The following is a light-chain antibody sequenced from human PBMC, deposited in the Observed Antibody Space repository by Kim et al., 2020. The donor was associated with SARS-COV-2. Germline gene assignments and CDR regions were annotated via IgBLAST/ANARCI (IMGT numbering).Light chain of an antibody. CDR2: QDS. CDR1: KLGDKY. Sequence: VSPGQTASITCSGDKLGDKYACWYQQKPGQSPVLVIYQDSKRPSGIPERFAGSNSGNTATLTINGTQAMDEADYYCQAWDSSTGRVFGTGTKVTVL. CDR3: QAWDSSTGRV. J-gene: IGLJ1*01. V-gene: IGLV3-1*01.